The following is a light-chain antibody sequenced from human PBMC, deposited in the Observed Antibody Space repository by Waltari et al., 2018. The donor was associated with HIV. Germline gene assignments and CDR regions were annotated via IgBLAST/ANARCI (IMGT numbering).Light chain of an antibody. J-gene: IGKJ5*01. CDR2: GAT. CDR1: QSVSSN. V-gene: IGKV3-15*01. CDR3: QQYNQGPLGIT. Sequence: EIVMTQSPATLSVSPGGRATLFCRASQSVSSNLAWYQLKPGQGPRLLIYGATTRATGIPARFGGSGSGTEFTLTISSLQSEDFGLYYCQQYNQGPLGITFGQGTRLEI.